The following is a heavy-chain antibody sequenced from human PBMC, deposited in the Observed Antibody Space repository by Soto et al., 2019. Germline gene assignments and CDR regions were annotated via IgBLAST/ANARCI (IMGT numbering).Heavy chain of an antibody. CDR3: AVAMVREILIFESSGMHV. D-gene: IGHD3-10*01. Sequence: QVQLVQSGAEVKKPGSSVKVSCKTSGGTFNNYAISWVRQAPGQGLEWMGGLIPNFDTPNYAQKVQDRLTIIADESTSTVSMELRSLRSDDTAVYYCAVAMVREILIFESSGMHVWGQGTTVTVSS. CDR2: LIPNFDTP. J-gene: IGHJ6*02. CDR1: GGTFNNYA. V-gene: IGHV1-69*01.